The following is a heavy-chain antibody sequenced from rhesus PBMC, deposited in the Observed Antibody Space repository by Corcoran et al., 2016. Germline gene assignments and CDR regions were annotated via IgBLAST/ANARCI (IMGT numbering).Heavy chain of an antibody. V-gene: IGHV4-165*01. CDR3: ARAPRRRFDV. Sequence: QVQLQESGPGLVKPSETLSLTCAVSGGSFSGYYWGWIRQPPGKGLGWVGNKSGSSGRTDYTPSLMDRVTISTDASKNQFSLKLSSVTAAATAVCYCARAPRRRFDVWGPGVLVTVSS. CDR2: KSGSSGRT. CDR1: GGSFSGYY. J-gene: IGHJ5-1*01.